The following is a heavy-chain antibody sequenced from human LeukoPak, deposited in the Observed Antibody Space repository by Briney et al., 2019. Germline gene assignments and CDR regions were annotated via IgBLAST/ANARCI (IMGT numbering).Heavy chain of an antibody. CDR3: ARDSSGWPFDY. Sequence: PSETLSLTCTVSGGSISSYYWSWIRQPPGKGLEWIGYIYYSGSTNYNPSLKSRVTISVGTSKSQFSLKLSSVTAADTAVYYCARDSSGWPFDYWGQGTLVTVSS. CDR2: IYYSGST. CDR1: GGSISSYY. V-gene: IGHV4-59*01. J-gene: IGHJ4*02. D-gene: IGHD6-19*01.